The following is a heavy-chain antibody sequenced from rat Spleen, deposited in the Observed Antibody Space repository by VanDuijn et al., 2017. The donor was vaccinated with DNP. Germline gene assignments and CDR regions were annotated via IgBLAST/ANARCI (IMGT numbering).Heavy chain of an antibody. V-gene: IGHV5S11*01. CDR3: TRTLNYGSPYYYAMDS. CDR1: GLTFTNYY. D-gene: IGHD1-3*01. CDR2: ISTGGGNT. Sequence: EVQLVESGGGLVQPGGSMKLSCAASGLTFTNYYMAWVRQAPTKGLEWVASISTGGGNTYYRDSVKGRFTISRDNAKNTLYLQMDSLRSEETATYYCTRTLNYGSPYYYAMDSWGQGTSVTVSS. J-gene: IGHJ4*01.